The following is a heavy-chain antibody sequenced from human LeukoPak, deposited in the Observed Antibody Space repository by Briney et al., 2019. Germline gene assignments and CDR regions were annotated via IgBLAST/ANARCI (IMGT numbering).Heavy chain of an antibody. D-gene: IGHD3-10*01. J-gene: IGHJ4*02. CDR3: ASIYGPFDY. CDR2: IKQDGSEK. V-gene: IGHV3-7*01. Sequence: PGGSLRLSCAASGFSFSSFWMSWVRQAPGKGLEWVANIKQDGSEKYYVDSVKGRFTISRDNAKNSLYLQMNSLKAEDTAVYYCASIYGPFDYWGQGTLVTVSS. CDR1: GFSFSSFW.